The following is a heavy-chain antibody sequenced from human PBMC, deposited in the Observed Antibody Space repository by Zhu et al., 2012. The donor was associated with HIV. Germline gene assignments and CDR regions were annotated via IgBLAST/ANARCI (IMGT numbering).Heavy chain of an antibody. CDR1: GFTFRTNW. V-gene: IGHV3-74*01. J-gene: IGHJ4*02. D-gene: IGHD6-19*01. Sequence: EVRLMESGGGLVQPGGSLRLSCAASGFTFRTNWMHWVRQAPGKGLVWVSRISRDGSDTYYADSVKGRFTVSRDNAKNTLYLQMNSLRVEDTALYYCAREAVTAEFFDSWGQGALVSVSA. CDR2: ISRDGSDT. CDR3: AREAVTAEFFDS.